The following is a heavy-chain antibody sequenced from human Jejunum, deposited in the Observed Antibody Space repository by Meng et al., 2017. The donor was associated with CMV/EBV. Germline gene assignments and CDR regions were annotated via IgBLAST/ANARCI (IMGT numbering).Heavy chain of an antibody. V-gene: IGHV1-8*01. D-gene: IGHD1-14*01. Sequence: KVSCKAYGYTFTSYDMNWVRQAAGQGLEWMGWTNPRSANTGSAQKFQGRLTMTMNTSIGTAYMELSSLRSEDTAVYYCARNGIFFDYWGQGALVTVSS. CDR3: ARNGIFFDY. J-gene: IGHJ4*02. CDR1: GYTFTSYD. CDR2: TNPRSANT.